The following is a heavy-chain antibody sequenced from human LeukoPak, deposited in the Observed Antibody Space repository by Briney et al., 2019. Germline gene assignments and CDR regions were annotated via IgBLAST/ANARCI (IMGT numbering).Heavy chain of an antibody. V-gene: IGHV4-59*01. CDR1: GGSIRSYY. D-gene: IGHD6-19*01. CDR3: ARLRGQWLVLDY. Sequence: SETLSLTCTVSGGSIRSYYWSWFRQPSGKGLEWIAYIYYTGSTNYNPSLKSRVTISVDTTKNQFSLNLSSVTAADTAVYYCARLRGQWLVLDYWGQGTLVTVSS. J-gene: IGHJ4*02. CDR2: IYYTGST.